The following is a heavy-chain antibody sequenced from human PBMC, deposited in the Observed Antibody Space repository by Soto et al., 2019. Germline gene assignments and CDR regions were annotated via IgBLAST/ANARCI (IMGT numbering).Heavy chain of an antibody. Sequence: EVQLLESGGGLVQPGGSLRLSCAASGFTFSSYGMSWVRQAPGKGLEWVSGISGSGGSTHYADSVKGRFIISRDNSKNTLYLQMNSLRAEDTAVFYFAKDRGEGAVAVPYYFDYWGQGTLVTVSS. V-gene: IGHV3-23*01. D-gene: IGHD6-19*01. CDR1: GFTFSSYG. J-gene: IGHJ4*02. CDR3: AKDRGEGAVAVPYYFDY. CDR2: ISGSGGST.